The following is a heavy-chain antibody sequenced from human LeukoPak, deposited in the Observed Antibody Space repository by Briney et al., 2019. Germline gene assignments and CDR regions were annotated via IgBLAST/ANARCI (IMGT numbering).Heavy chain of an antibody. CDR3: ARDRGGDVNGDYSPILFFFDY. V-gene: IGHV3-30-3*01. J-gene: IGHJ4*02. Sequence: GGSLRLSCAASGFTLSYYALHWVRQAPGKGLEWVAVISYDGSNKYYADSVKGRFTISRDNSKNTLYLQMNSLRAEDTAVYYCARDRGGDVNGDYSPILFFFDYWGQGTLVTVSS. CDR2: ISYDGSNK. CDR1: GFTLSYYA. D-gene: IGHD3-3*01.